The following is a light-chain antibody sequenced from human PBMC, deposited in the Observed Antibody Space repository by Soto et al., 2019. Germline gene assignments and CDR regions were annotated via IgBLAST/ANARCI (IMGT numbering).Light chain of an antibody. CDR3: SSYTSSRV. Sequence: QSALTQPASVSGSPGQSITISCTGTSSDVGGYNYVSWYQQHPGKAPKLMIYEVSNRPSGVSNRFSGSKSGNTASLTISGLQAGDEADYYCSSYTSSRVFGGGTKLTVL. CDR2: EVS. CDR1: SSDVGGYNY. V-gene: IGLV2-14*01. J-gene: IGLJ3*02.